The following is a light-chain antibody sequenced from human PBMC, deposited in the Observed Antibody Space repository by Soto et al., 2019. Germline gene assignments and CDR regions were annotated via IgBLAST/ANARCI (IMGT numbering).Light chain of an antibody. Sequence: QSALTQPPSASGSPGQSVTITCSGTSSDVGEENYVSWYQQHPGKVPKLILYEVSKRPSGVPDRFSGSRSGNTASLTVSGLQAEDEADYYCCSYAGNITWVFGGGTKVTVL. CDR2: EVS. J-gene: IGLJ3*02. CDR3: CSYAGNITWV. V-gene: IGLV2-8*01. CDR1: SSDVGEENY.